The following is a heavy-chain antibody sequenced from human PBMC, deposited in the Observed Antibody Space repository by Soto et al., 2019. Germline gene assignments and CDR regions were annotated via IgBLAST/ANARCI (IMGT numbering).Heavy chain of an antibody. Sequence: EVQLVESGGGLVKPGGSLRLSCAASGFTFSAAWMTWVRQAPGKGLEWVGRIKSETDGGTTDYAAPVKDRFIISRDDSKNTLNLQVSSLKADDTGVYYCTTALRWEVSPVDYWGQGTLVTVSP. D-gene: IGHD1-26*01. CDR3: TTALRWEVSPVDY. CDR2: IKSETDGGTT. CDR1: GFTFSAAW. V-gene: IGHV3-15*01. J-gene: IGHJ4*02.